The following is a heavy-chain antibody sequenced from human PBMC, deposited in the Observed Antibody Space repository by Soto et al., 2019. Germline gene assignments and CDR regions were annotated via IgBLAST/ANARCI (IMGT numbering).Heavy chain of an antibody. J-gene: IGHJ4*02. CDR3: ASGPHKGWYYFDY. CDR2: INPNSGGA. Sequence: ASVKVSCKASGYTFTGYYMHWVRQAPGQGLEWMGWINPNSGGANYAQKFQGRVTMTRDTSISTAYMELSRLRSDDTAVYYCASGPHKGWYYFDYWGQGTLVTVSS. V-gene: IGHV1-2*02. CDR1: GYTFTGYY. D-gene: IGHD6-19*01.